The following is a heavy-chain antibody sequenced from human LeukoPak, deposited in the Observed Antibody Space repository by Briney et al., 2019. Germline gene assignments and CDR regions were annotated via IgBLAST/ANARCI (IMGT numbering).Heavy chain of an antibody. CDR1: GYTFTSYY. CDR3: ASQYCSSTSCFHFDY. J-gene: IGHJ4*02. CDR2: INPSGGST. Sequence: ASVKVSCKASGYTFTSYYMHWVRQAPGQGLEWMGIINPSGGSTSYAQKFQGRVTMTRDTSTSTVYMELSSLRSEDTAVYYCASQYCSSTSCFHFDYWGQGTLVTVSS. D-gene: IGHD2-2*01. V-gene: IGHV1-46*01.